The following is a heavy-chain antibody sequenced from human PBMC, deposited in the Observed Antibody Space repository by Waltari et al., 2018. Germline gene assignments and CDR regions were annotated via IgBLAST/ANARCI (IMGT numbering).Heavy chain of an antibody. Sequence: EVQFVESGGDFVQPGRSLRLSCVASGFTIDDSAMHWVRQVSGKGLEWVSGISWNSVRTDYADSVKGRFTVSRDNAKNSLFLEMNSLRVEDTAFYYCASVIALAGARPAYWGQGTLVTVSS. CDR1: GFTIDDSA. J-gene: IGHJ4*02. CDR3: ASVIALAGARPAY. V-gene: IGHV3-9*01. CDR2: ISWNSVRT. D-gene: IGHD6-19*01.